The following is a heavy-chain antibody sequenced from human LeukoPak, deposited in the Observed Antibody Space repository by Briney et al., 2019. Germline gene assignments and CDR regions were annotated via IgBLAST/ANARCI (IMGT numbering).Heavy chain of an antibody. D-gene: IGHD6-19*01. Sequence: SQTLSLTCTVSGGSISSDDYFWSWIRQPPGKGLEWIGYIYYSGRTYYNPSLKSRVTVSVDTSKNQFSLELSSVTAADTAVYYCARDYSGGPNYYGMDVWSQGTTVTVSS. V-gene: IGHV4-30-4*01. CDR1: GGSISSDDYF. CDR3: ARDYSGGPNYYGMDV. CDR2: IYYSGRT. J-gene: IGHJ6*02.